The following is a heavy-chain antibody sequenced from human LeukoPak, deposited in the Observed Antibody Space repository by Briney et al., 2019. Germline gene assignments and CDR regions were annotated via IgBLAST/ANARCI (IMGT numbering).Heavy chain of an antibody. CDR2: INPNSGGT. CDR3: ARESSNPYFDY. Sequence: ASVKVSCKASGYTLTDYYIHWVRQAPGQGLEWMGWINPNSGGTNYAQKFQGRVTMTRDTSISTAYMELSRLRYDDTAVYYCARESSNPYFDYWGQGTLVTVSS. V-gene: IGHV1-2*02. CDR1: GYTLTDYY. J-gene: IGHJ4*02. D-gene: IGHD2-2*01.